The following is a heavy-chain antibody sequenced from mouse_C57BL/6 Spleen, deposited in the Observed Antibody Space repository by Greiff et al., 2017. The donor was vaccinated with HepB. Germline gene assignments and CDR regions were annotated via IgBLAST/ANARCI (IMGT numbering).Heavy chain of an antibody. V-gene: IGHV1-26*01. CDR2: INPNNGGT. J-gene: IGHJ1*03. D-gene: IGHD1-1*01. Sequence: VQLKQSGPELVKPGASVKISCKASGYTFTDYYMNWVKQSHGKSLEWIGDINPNNGGTSYNQKFKGKATLTVDKSSSTAYMELRSLTSEDSAVYYCAIIPPFITTVDDVWGTGTTVTVSS. CDR1: GYTFTDYY. CDR3: AIIPPFITTVDDV.